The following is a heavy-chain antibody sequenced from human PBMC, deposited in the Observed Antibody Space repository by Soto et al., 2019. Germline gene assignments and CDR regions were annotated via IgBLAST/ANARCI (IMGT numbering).Heavy chain of an antibody. CDR3: ARHAWSSGWTNHPFDY. D-gene: IGHD6-19*01. Sequence: SETLSLTCTVSGGSISSYYWSWIRQPPGKGLEWIGYIYYSGSTNYNPSLKSRVTISVDTSKNQFSLKLSSVTAADTAVYYCARHAWSSGWTNHPFDYWGQGTLVTVS. CDR1: GGSISSYY. J-gene: IGHJ4*02. CDR2: IYYSGST. V-gene: IGHV4-59*08.